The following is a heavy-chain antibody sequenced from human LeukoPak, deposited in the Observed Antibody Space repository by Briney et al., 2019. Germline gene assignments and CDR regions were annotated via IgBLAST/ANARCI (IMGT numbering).Heavy chain of an antibody. V-gene: IGHV3-48*03. D-gene: IGHD1-1*01. CDR3: AREGGWNDFDY. CDR2: ISSGSITI. J-gene: IGHJ4*02. CDR1: GFTFNTYE. Sequence: GGSLRLSCAASGFTFNTYEMNWVRQAPGKGLEWVSSISSGSITIHYADSVKGRFTISRDNAKNSLFLQMNSLSPDDTGVYYCAREGGWNDFDYWGQGTLVTVSS.